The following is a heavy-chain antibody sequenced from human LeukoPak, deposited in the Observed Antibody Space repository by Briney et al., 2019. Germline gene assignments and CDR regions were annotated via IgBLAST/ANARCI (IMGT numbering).Heavy chain of an antibody. CDR2: INRRGST. J-gene: IGHJ5*02. Sequence: SETLSLTCAVYGGSFRGYYWSWLRQPPGKGLEWIGEINRRGSTNYNPSLKSRVTISVDTSKNQFSLKLSSVTAAATAVYYCARARPSMVRGVNRNWFDPWGQGTLVTVSS. CDR1: GGSFRGYY. D-gene: IGHD3-10*01. V-gene: IGHV4-34*01. CDR3: ARARPSMVRGVNRNWFDP.